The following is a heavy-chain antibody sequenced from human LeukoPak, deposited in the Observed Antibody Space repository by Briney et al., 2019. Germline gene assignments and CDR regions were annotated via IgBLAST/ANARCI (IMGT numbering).Heavy chain of an antibody. CDR2: IHYSGTT. Sequence: SETLSLTCTVSGGSISSNYWGWIRQPPGKGLEWIGNIHYSGTTNYNPSLKSRVTMSVDSSKNQFSLKLNSVTVLDTAVYYCARGQSLSEDVFDVWGQGTLVTVSS. CDR1: GGSISSNY. V-gene: IGHV4-59*01. CDR3: ARGQSLSEDVFDV. J-gene: IGHJ3*01. D-gene: IGHD3-16*02.